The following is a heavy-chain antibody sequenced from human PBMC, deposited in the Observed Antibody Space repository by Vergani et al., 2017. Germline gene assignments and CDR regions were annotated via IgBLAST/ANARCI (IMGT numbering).Heavy chain of an antibody. V-gene: IGHV3-30*18. Sequence: QVQLVESGGGVVQPGRSLRLSCAASGFTFSSYGMHWVRQAPGKGLEWVAVISYDGSNKYYADSVEGRFTISRDNSKNTLYLQMNSLRAEDTAVYYCAKDHGGSGWGDYWGQGTLVTVSS. D-gene: IGHD6-19*01. CDR1: GFTFSSYG. CDR2: ISYDGSNK. J-gene: IGHJ4*02. CDR3: AKDHGGSGWGDY.